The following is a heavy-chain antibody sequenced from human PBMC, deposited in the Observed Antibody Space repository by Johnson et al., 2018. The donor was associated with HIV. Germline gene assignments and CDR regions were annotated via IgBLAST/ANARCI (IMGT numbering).Heavy chain of an antibody. CDR3: ARDLLSRAFDI. Sequence: QVQLVESGGGVVQPGRSLRLSCAASGFTFSSYAMHWVRQAPGKWLEWVAFISYDGSNKYYADSVKGRFTISRDNSKNTLYLQMNSLRAEETAVYYCARDLLSRAFDIWGQGTMVTVSS. CDR1: GFTFSSYA. V-gene: IGHV3-30-3*01. CDR2: ISYDGSNK. J-gene: IGHJ3*02.